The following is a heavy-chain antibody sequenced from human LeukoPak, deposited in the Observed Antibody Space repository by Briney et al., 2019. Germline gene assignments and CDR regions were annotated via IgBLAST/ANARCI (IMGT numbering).Heavy chain of an antibody. J-gene: IGHJ4*02. Sequence: GGSLRLSRAASGFSFSYFAMHWVRQAPGKGLEWVALISYDGSKKDYADSVKGRFTISRDNSKNTLYLQMSNLRAEDTALYYCTNQPILAGTIDYWGQGTLVTVSS. CDR3: TNQPILAGTIDY. D-gene: IGHD3-9*01. CDR1: GFSFSYFA. CDR2: ISYDGSKK. V-gene: IGHV3-30*07.